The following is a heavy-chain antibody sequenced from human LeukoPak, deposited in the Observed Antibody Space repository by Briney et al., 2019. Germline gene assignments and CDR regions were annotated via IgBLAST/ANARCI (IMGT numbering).Heavy chain of an antibody. CDR3: ARRADYYDSSCYYY. CDR1: GYTFTSYD. Sequence: ASVKVSCKASGYTFTSYDINWVRQATGQGLEWMGWMNPNSGNTGYAQKFQGRVTMTRDTSISTAYMELSSLRSDDTAVYYCARRADYYDSSCYYYWGQGTLVTVSS. CDR2: MNPNSGNT. D-gene: IGHD3-22*01. J-gene: IGHJ4*02. V-gene: IGHV1-8*01.